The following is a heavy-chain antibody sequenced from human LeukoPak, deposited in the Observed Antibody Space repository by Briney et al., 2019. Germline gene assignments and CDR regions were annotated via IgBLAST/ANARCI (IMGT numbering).Heavy chain of an antibody. CDR2: VSGSGGST. CDR3: ARVPYSGSYQPFDP. CDR1: GFTFSSCG. Sequence: GGSLRLSCAASGFTFSSCGMSWVRQAPGKGLEWVSAVSGSGGSTYYADSVKGRFTISRDNSKNTLYLQMNSLRAEDTAVYYCARVPYSGSYQPFDPWGQGTLVTASS. D-gene: IGHD1-26*01. J-gene: IGHJ5*02. V-gene: IGHV3-23*01.